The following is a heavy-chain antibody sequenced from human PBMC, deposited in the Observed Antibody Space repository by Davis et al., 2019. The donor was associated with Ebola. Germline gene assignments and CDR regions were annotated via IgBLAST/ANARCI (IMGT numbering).Heavy chain of an antibody. CDR1: GFTLSDYR. Sequence: GGSLRLSCAVSGFTLSDYRMSWVRQAPGKGLEWVSSISGDGTETYYPDSLEGRFTVSRVNANNSLSLQMSSLRPEDTAVYHCAREHIWGSYIDFWGQGTLVTVSS. V-gene: IGHV3-21*01. J-gene: IGHJ4*02. CDR3: AREHIWGSYIDF. D-gene: IGHD3-16*01. CDR2: ISGDGTET.